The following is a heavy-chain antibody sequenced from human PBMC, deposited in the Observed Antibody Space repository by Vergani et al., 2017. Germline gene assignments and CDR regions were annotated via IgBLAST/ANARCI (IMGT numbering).Heavy chain of an antibody. CDR3: ARDRGYSGSYYDY. Sequence: QVQLVESGGGVVQPGRSLRLSCAASGFTFSSYAMHWVRQAPGKGLEWVAVISYDGSNKYYADSVKGRFTLSRDNSKNTLYLQMNSLRAEDTAVYYCARDRGYSGSYYDYGGQGTLVTVSS. CDR1: GFTFSSYA. D-gene: IGHD1-26*01. J-gene: IGHJ4*02. CDR2: ISYDGSNK. V-gene: IGHV3-30-3*01.